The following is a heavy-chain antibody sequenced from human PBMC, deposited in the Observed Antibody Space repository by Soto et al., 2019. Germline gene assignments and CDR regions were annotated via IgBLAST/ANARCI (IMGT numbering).Heavy chain of an antibody. J-gene: IGHJ6*02. CDR3: ARALSDYDYALDV. CDR1: GGSVSTFY. V-gene: IGHV4-59*02. Sequence: ASETLSLTCNVSGGSVSTFYWTWVRQPPGKGLEWIGFIYHTGSSSSDPSLKSRVTMSVDTSKNQISLKLTSVTAADTAVYYCARALSDYDYALDVWGQGATVTVSS. CDR2: IYHTGSS.